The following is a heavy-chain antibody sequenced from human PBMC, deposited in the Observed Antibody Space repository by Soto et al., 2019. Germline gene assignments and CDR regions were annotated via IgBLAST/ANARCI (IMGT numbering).Heavy chain of an antibody. CDR3: AKGITGTTGVFDY. Sequence: TGGSLRLSCAASGFSFSSYAMSWVRQAPGKGLEWVSAISGSGGSTYYADSVKGRFTISRDNSKNTLYLQMNSLRAEDTAVYYCAKGITGTTGVFDYWGQGTLVTVSS. V-gene: IGHV3-23*01. CDR1: GFSFSSYA. CDR2: ISGSGGST. D-gene: IGHD1-20*01. J-gene: IGHJ4*02.